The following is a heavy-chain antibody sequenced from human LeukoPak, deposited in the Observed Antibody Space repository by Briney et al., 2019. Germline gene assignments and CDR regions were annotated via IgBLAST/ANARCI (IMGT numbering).Heavy chain of an antibody. D-gene: IGHD3-22*01. CDR3: ARGNYYDSSGYSSHDY. J-gene: IGHJ4*02. CDR2: ISYDGSNK. V-gene: IGHV3-30-3*01. CDR1: GFTFSSYA. Sequence: GRSLRLSCAASGFTFSSYAMHWVRQAPGKGLEWVAVISYDGSNKYYADSVKGRFTISRDNSKNTLYLQMNSLRDEDTAVYYCARGNYYDSSGYSSHDYWGQGTLVTVSS.